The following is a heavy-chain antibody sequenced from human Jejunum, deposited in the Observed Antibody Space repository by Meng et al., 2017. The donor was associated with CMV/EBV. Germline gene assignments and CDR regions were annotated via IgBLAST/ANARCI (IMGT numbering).Heavy chain of an antibody. Sequence: FSSSAMHWVRQAPGKGLEWMAVISYDGTNNYYADSVKGRFTLSRDNSKSTLYLQMNSLRAEDTARYYCARENWSGYYSYSLGGMDVWGQGTTVTVSS. CDR3: ARENWSGYYSYSLGGMDV. D-gene: IGHD3-3*01. J-gene: IGHJ6*02. V-gene: IGHV3-30*04. CDR2: ISYDGTNN. CDR1: FSSSA.